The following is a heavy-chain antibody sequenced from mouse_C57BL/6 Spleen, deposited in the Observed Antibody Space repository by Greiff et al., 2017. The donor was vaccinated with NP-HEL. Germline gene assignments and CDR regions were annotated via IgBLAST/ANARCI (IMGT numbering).Heavy chain of an antibody. CDR3: ARGYGSSSSWFAY. CDR2: IYPGSGSI. V-gene: IGHV1-55*01. Sequence: QVQLQQPGAELVKPGASVKMSCKASGYTFTSYWITWVKQGPGQGLGGIGDIYPGSGSINYNEKLKSKATLTVDTSSSTAYMQLSSLTSEDSAVYYCARGYGSSSSWFAYWGQGTLVTVSA. CDR1: GYTFTSYW. D-gene: IGHD1-1*01. J-gene: IGHJ3*01.